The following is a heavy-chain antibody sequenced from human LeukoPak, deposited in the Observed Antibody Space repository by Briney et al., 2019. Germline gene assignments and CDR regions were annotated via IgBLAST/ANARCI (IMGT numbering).Heavy chain of an antibody. CDR2: ISSSSSYI. CDR1: GFTFSSYS. J-gene: IGHJ4*02. Sequence: PGGSLRLFCAASGFTFSSYSMNWVRQAPGKGLEWVSSISSSSSYIFYAVSVKGRFTITRDNAKNSLYLQMNSLRAEDTAVYYCATDGGYGSGSYSYWGQGNLVTVSA. V-gene: IGHV3-21*01. D-gene: IGHD3-10*01. CDR3: ATDGGYGSGSYSY.